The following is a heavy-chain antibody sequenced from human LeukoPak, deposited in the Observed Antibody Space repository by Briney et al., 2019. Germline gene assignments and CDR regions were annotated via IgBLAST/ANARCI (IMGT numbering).Heavy chain of an antibody. CDR3: AHRKNYYDSSVFDN. CDR2: IYWDDDR. J-gene: IGHJ4*02. V-gene: IGHV2-5*02. Sequence: CGPTLVNPTQTLTLTCTFSGFSLNTRGVGVGWIRQPPGWALGWLALIYWDDDRRYSPSLKSRLTITKDTSKNQVVLTMTNMDPVDTATYFCAHRKNYYDSSVFDNWGQGTLVTVST. D-gene: IGHD3-22*01. CDR1: GFSLNTRGVG.